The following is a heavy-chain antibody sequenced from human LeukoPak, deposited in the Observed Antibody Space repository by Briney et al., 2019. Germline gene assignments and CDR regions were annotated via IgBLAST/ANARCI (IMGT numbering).Heavy chain of an antibody. V-gene: IGHV4-30-4*01. CDR2: IFDSVTA. Sequence: SETLSLTCTVSGGSISSGEDYWSWIRQPPGKGLEWIGYIFDSVTAYYNPCLTSRVTISVYTSKNQCSRKRSSVTDAAPAVYYCARGPQVAIFGVVRPYYCYMDVWGKGTTVTVSS. CDR3: ARGPQVAIFGVVRPYYCYMDV. D-gene: IGHD3-3*01. CDR1: GGSISSGEDY. J-gene: IGHJ6*03.